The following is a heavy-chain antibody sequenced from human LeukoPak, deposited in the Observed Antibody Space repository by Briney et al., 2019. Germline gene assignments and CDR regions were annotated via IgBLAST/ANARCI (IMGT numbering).Heavy chain of an antibody. V-gene: IGHV3-20*04. Sequence: PGGSLRLSCAASGFTFDDYGMSWVRQAPGKGLEWVCGINWNDGSTGYADSVMGRFTISRDNAKNSLYLQMNSLRAEDTALYYCARGGVVVAATYYYYMDVWGKGTTVTVSS. CDR2: INWNDGST. CDR1: GFTFDDYG. J-gene: IGHJ6*03. D-gene: IGHD2-15*01. CDR3: ARGGVVVAATYYYYMDV.